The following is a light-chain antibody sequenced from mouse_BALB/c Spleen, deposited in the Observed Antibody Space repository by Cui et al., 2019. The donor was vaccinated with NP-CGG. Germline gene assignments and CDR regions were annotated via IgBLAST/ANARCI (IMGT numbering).Light chain of an antibody. Sequence: QAVVTQESALTTSPGETVTLTCRSSTGAVTTSNYANWVQEIPDHLFTGLIGGTKNRAPGVPARFSGSLIGDKAALTITGAQTEDEAKYFCALWYSNHWVFGGGTKLTVL. CDR3: ALWYSNHWV. CDR1: TGAVTTSNY. V-gene: IGLV1*01. J-gene: IGLJ1*01. CDR2: GTK.